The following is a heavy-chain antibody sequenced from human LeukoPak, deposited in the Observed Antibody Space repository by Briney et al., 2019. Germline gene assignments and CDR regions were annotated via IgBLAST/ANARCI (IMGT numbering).Heavy chain of an antibody. J-gene: IGHJ5*02. Sequence: ASVKVSCKASGYSFTSYHMHWVRQAPGQGPEWMGIVSPSGDSTRYAQKFQGRITVTRDTSTSTVYMELSSLRSEDTAIYYCATKKTPLYCGGDCYSGLGWFDPWGQGTLITVSS. V-gene: IGHV1-46*01. CDR3: ATKKTPLYCGGDCYSGLGWFDP. D-gene: IGHD2-21*02. CDR1: GYSFTSYH. CDR2: VSPSGDST.